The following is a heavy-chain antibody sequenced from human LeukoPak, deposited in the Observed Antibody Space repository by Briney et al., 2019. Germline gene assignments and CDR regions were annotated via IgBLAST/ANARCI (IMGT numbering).Heavy chain of an antibody. D-gene: IGHD3-22*01. Sequence: SETLSLTCTVSGGSISSSSYYWGWNRQPPGMELEWIRSIYYSGSTYYNPSLKSRVTISVDTSKNQFSLKLSSVTAADTAVYYCARPRYYDSSGYYYFDYWGQGTLVTVSS. V-gene: IGHV4-39*01. CDR1: GGSISSSSYY. CDR3: ARPRYYDSSGYYYFDY. J-gene: IGHJ4*02. CDR2: IYYSGST.